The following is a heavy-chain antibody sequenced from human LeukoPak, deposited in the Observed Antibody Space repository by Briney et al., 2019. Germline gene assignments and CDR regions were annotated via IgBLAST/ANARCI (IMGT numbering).Heavy chain of an antibody. CDR1: GGTFSSCA. Sequence: SVKVSCKASGGTFSSCAISWVRQAPGQGLEWMGGIIPIFGTANYAQKFQGRVTITADESTSTAYMELSSLRSEDTALYYCATYGSGSGTFFDSWGQGTLVTVSS. CDR2: IIPIFGTA. J-gene: IGHJ4*01. CDR3: ATYGSGSGTFFDS. D-gene: IGHD3-10*01. V-gene: IGHV1-69*13.